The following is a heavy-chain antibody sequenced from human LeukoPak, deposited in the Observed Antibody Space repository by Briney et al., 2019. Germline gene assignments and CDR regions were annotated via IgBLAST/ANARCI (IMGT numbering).Heavy chain of an antibody. J-gene: IGHJ4*02. CDR3: AKDGSSGWTGRGLFDY. CDR2: ISWDGGST. V-gene: IGHV3-43*01. Sequence: PGGSLRLSCAASGFTFDDYTMHWVRHAPGKGLEWVSLISWDGGSTYYADSVKGRFTISRDNSKNSLYLQMNSLRTEDTALYYCAKDGSSGWTGRGLFDYWGQGTLVTVSS. D-gene: IGHD6-19*01. CDR1: GFTFDDYT.